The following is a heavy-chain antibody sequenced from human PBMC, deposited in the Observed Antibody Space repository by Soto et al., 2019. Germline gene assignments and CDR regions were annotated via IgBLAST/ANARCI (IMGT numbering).Heavy chain of an antibody. V-gene: IGHV3-15*01. Sequence: GGSLRLSCAASGFTFSNAWMSWVRQAPGKGLEWVGRIKSKTDGGTTDYAAPVKGRFTISRDDSKNTLYLQMNSLKTEDTAVYYCTTGLYYDILTGYSPRRAFDIWGQGTMVTVSS. D-gene: IGHD3-9*01. CDR1: GFTFSNAW. J-gene: IGHJ3*02. CDR3: TTGLYYDILTGYSPRRAFDI. CDR2: IKSKTDGGTT.